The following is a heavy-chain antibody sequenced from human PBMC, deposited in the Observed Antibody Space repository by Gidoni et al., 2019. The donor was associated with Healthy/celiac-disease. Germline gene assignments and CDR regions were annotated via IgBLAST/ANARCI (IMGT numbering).Heavy chain of an antibody. D-gene: IGHD1-20*01. CDR1: GGPLSSYA. CDR2: IIPSFGTA. J-gene: IGHJ4*02. CDR3: GGGITPRTVIDY. Sequence: QVPLVQSGADVEKPGTSVRVSCTASGGPLSSYAIRWVRQAPGQGLEWMGWIIPSFGTANYAPKFQGRVTITADEAPSTAYMELSSLGSEDTAVYSCGGGITPRTVIDYWGQGTLVTVSS. V-gene: IGHV1-69*01.